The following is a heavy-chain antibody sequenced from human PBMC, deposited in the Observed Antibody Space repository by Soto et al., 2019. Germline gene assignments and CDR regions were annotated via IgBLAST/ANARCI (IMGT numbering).Heavy chain of an antibody. CDR2: IYPGDSDT. D-gene: IGHD5-18*01. V-gene: IGHV5-51*01. J-gene: IGHJ6*02. CDR3: ACIFSGGYSYGFYYYGMDV. CDR1: GYSFTSYW. Sequence: GESLKISCKGSGYSFTSYWIGWVRQMPGKGLECMGIIYPGDSDTRYSPSFQGQVTISADKSISTAYLQWSSLKASDTAVYYCACIFSGGYSYGFYYYGMDVWGQGTTVTVSS.